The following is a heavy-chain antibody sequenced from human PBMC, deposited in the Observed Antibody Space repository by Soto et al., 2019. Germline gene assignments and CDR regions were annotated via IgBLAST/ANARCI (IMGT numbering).Heavy chain of an antibody. CDR1: GGTFSSYA. Sequence: ASVKVSCKASGGTFSSYAISWVRQAPGQGLEWMGGIIPIFGTANYAQKFQGRVTITADESTSTAYMELSSLRSEDTAVYYCATPSGYCSSTSCLPNSYYYYGMDVWGQGTTVTVSS. V-gene: IGHV1-69*13. D-gene: IGHD2-2*01. CDR2: IIPIFGTA. CDR3: ATPSGYCSSTSCLPNSYYYYGMDV. J-gene: IGHJ6*02.